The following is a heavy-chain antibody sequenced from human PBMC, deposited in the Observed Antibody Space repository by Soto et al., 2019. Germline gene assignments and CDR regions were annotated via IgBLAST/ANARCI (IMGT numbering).Heavy chain of an antibody. J-gene: IGHJ6*02. CDR2: ISDYNGNT. CDR1: GYSFTTYG. CDR3: AREGYYSGSESYSPPRYYGMDV. V-gene: IGHV1-18*01. D-gene: IGHD3-10*01. Sequence: QVQLVQSGAEVKKPGASVKVSCKASGYSFTTYGISWVRQAPGQGLEWMGWISDYNGNTNYEKKFQGRVTMTTDTSTMTAYMELKSLRSDDTAVYYCAREGYYSGSESYSPPRYYGMDVWGQGTTVTVS.